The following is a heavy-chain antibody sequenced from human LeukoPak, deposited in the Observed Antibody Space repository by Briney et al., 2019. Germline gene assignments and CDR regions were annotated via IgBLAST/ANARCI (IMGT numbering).Heavy chain of an antibody. CDR2: ISYDGSNK. CDR3: ARSEPTPPHLGARRYYFDY. J-gene: IGHJ4*02. Sequence: SGGSLRLSCAASGFTFSSYAMHWVRQAPGKGLEWVAVISYDGSNKYYADSVKGRFTISRDNSKNTLYLQMNSLRAEDTAVYYCARSEPTPPHLGARRYYFDYWGQGTLVTVSS. D-gene: IGHD1-26*01. V-gene: IGHV3-30-3*01. CDR1: GFTFSSYA.